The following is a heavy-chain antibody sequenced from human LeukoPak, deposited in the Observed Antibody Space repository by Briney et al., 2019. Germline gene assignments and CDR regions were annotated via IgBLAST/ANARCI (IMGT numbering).Heavy chain of an antibody. CDR3: AREQRYSSGWYYFDY. Sequence: PSETLSLTCTVSGGSISSGSHYWSWIRQPAGKGLEWIGRIYTSGSTNYNPSLKSRVTISVDTSKNQFSLKLSSVTAADTAVYYCAREQRYSSGWYYFDYWGQGTLVTVSS. J-gene: IGHJ4*02. CDR2: IYTSGST. CDR1: GGSISSGSHY. D-gene: IGHD6-19*01. V-gene: IGHV4-61*02.